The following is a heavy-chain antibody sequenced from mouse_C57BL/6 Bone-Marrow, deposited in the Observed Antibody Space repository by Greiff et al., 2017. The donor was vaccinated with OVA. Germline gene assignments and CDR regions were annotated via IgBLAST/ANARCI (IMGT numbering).Heavy chain of an antibody. CDR3: ARESNSWFAY. Sequence: EVKVVESGGGLVKPGGSLKLSCAASGFTFSSYAMSWVRQTPEKRLEWVATISDGGSYTYYPDNVKGRFTISRDNAKNNLYLQMSHLKSEDTAMYYCARESNSWFAYWGQGTLVTVSA. CDR1: GFTFSSYA. V-gene: IGHV5-4*01. J-gene: IGHJ3*01. CDR2: ISDGGSYT. D-gene: IGHD2-5*01.